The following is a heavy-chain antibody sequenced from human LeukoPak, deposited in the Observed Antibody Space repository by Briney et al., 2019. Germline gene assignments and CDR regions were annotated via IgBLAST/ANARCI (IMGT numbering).Heavy chain of an antibody. CDR2: INPSGGST. D-gene: IGHD3-10*01. Sequence: RASVKVSCKASGYTFTSYYMHWVRQAPGQGLEWMGIINPSGGSTSYAQKFQGRVTMTRDTSISTAYMDLSRLRSDDTAIYYCARAITMVRGADYWGQGTLVTVSS. CDR1: GYTFTSYY. CDR3: ARAITMVRGADY. J-gene: IGHJ4*02. V-gene: IGHV1-46*01.